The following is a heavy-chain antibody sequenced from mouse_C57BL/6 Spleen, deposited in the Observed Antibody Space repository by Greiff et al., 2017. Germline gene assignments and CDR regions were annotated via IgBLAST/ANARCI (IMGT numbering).Heavy chain of an antibody. Sequence: QVQLQQSGPELVKPGASVKISCKASGYAFSSSWMNWVKQRPGKGLEWIGRIYPGDGDTNYNGKFKGKATLTADKSSSTAYMQLSSLTSEDSAVYFCARDGNSRFFDYWGQGTTRTVSS. CDR3: ARDGNSRFFDY. V-gene: IGHV1-82*01. J-gene: IGHJ2*01. CDR2: IYPGDGDT. CDR1: GYAFSSSW. D-gene: IGHD2-1*01.